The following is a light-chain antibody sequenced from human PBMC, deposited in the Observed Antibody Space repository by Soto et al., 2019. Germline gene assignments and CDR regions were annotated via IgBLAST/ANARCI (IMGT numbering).Light chain of an antibody. V-gene: IGLV2-23*01. CDR1: SSDVGSYNL. CDR3: CSYAGSSTYV. CDR2: EGS. Sequence: QSVLTQPASVSGSPGQSITIFCTGTSSDVGSYNLVSSYQQHPGKAPKLMIYEGSKRPSGLSNRFSGSKSRNTASLTISGLQAEDEADYYCCSYAGSSTYVFGTGTKV. J-gene: IGLJ1*01.